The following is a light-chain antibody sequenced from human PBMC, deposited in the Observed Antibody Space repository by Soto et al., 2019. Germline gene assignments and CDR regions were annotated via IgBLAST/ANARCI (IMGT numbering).Light chain of an antibody. CDR1: SGDIGSYNR. Sequence: QSVLTPPASVSGSPGQSITISCPGTSGDIGSYNRVSWYQLHPGKAPKLIIYEVTDRPSGVSNRFSGSKSGNTASLTISGLQAEDEAEYYCSSYTNINTRACVFGTGTKVTVL. V-gene: IGLV2-14*01. J-gene: IGLJ1*01. CDR3: SSYTNINTRACV. CDR2: EVT.